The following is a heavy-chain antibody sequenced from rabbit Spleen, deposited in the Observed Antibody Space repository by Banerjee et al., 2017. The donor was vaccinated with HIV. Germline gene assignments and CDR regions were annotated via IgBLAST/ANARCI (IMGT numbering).Heavy chain of an antibody. Sequence: QEQLVESGGGLVQPGGSLKLSCTASGFSFSNKAVMCWVRQAPGKGLEWIACIDTGSSGFSYFASWAKGRFTISKPSSTTVTLQMTSLTAADTASYFCARMDDTYGWNSYAYATYRLWGPGTLVTVS. CDR2: IDTGSSGFS. V-gene: IGHV1S45*01. CDR3: ARMDDTYGWNSYAYATYRL. D-gene: IGHD6-1*01. J-gene: IGHJ6*01. CDR1: GFSFSNKAV.